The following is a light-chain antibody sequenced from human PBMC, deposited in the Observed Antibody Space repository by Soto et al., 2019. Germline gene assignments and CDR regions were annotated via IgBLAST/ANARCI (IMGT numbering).Light chain of an antibody. CDR1: QTINNN. Sequence: ETVMTQSPATLSLSPGEGATLSCRASQTINNNLAWYQQKPGQAPRLLLYGASRRATGVPARFSGSGSGTEFTLTSSSLQSEDFAVYYCQHYNNGPRFGQGTKVDVK. V-gene: IGKV3-15*01. CDR3: QHYNNGPR. J-gene: IGKJ1*01. CDR2: GAS.